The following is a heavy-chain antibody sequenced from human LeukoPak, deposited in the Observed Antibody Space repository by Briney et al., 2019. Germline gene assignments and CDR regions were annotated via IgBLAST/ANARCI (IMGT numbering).Heavy chain of an antibody. CDR1: GDSVSSNSVT. CDR3: ARRLTQYDCFDP. D-gene: IGHD2-2*01. V-gene: IGHV6-1*01. J-gene: IGHJ5*02. CDR2: TYYRSTWYN. Sequence: SQTLSLTCAISGDSVSSNSVTWNWIRQSPSRGLEWLGRTYYRSTWYNDYVVSVRGRITVNPDTSKNQFSLHLNSVTPEDTAVYYCARRLTQYDCFDPWGQGILVTVSS.